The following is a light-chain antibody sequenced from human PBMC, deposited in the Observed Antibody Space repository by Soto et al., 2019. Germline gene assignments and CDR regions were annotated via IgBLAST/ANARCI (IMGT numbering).Light chain of an antibody. V-gene: IGKV1-39*01. J-gene: IGKJ5*01. CDR3: QQSYSTLIT. CDR2: AAS. CDR1: QSISSY. Sequence: DIQMTQSPSSLSASVGDRVTITCRVSQSISSYLNWYQQKPGKAPKLLIYAASSLQSGVPSRFSGSGSGTDFTLTISSLQPEDFAPYYCQQSYSTLITFGQGTRLEIK.